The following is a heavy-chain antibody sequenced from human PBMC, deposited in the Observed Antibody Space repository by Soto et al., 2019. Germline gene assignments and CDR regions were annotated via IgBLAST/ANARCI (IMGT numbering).Heavy chain of an antibody. V-gene: IGHV1-3*01. D-gene: IGHD5-18*01. Sequence: AAVKVSCKASGYTFTSYAMHWVRQAPGQRLEWMGWINAGNGNTKYSQKFQGRVTITRDTSASTAYMELSSLRSEDTAVYYCARGTAMVQTTIAHSYYGMDGWGQGTTVTVAS. J-gene: IGHJ6*02. CDR2: INAGNGNT. CDR3: ARGTAMVQTTIAHSYYGMDG. CDR1: GYTFTSYA.